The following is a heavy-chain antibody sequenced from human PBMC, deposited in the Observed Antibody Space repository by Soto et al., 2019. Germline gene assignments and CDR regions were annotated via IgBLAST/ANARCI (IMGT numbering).Heavy chain of an antibody. CDR2: SIPIFGTA. CDR3: ALGYCSGGSCYSYYYYYYGMDV. Sequence: QVQLVQSGDEVKRPGSSVKVSCKASGGTFSSYAISWVRQAPGQGLEWMGGSIPIFGTANYAQKFQGRVTITADESTSTAYMELSSLRSEDTAVYYCALGYCSGGSCYSYYYYYYGMDVWGQGTTVTVSS. J-gene: IGHJ6*02. CDR1: GGTFSSYA. V-gene: IGHV1-69*01. D-gene: IGHD2-15*01.